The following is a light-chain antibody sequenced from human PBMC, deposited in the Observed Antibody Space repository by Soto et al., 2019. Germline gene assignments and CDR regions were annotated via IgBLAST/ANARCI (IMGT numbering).Light chain of an antibody. Sequence: QSALTQPASVSGSPGQSITISCTGTSSDVGSYNLVSWYQQHPGKAPKLMIYEGSERPSGVSNRFSGSKSGNTASLTISGLQAEDEADYYCCSYAGSSSYVFGTGTRSPS. V-gene: IGLV2-23*01. CDR1: SSDVGSYNL. CDR2: EGS. J-gene: IGLJ1*01. CDR3: CSYAGSSSYV.